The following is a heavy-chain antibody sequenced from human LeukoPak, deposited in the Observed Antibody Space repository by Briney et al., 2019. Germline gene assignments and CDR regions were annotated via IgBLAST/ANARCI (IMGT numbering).Heavy chain of an antibody. D-gene: IGHD1-26*01. Sequence: GESPKIPSKGSGYSFTTYWIAWVRQMPGKGLEWMGIISPHDSEIRYSPSFRGQVTISADKSTSTAYLQWSRLKASDTAIYYCARHEGRGSYYSYWGQGTLVTVSS. J-gene: IGHJ4*02. CDR2: ISPHDSEI. V-gene: IGHV5-51*01. CDR3: ARHEGRGSYYSY. CDR1: GYSFTTYW.